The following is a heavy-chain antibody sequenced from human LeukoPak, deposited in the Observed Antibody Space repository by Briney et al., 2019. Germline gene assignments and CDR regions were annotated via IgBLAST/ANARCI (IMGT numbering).Heavy chain of an antibody. Sequence: PGGSLRLSCVASGFTFSSYGMHWVRQAPGKGLEWVAFIRYDGSNKYYADSVKGRFTISRDNSKNTLYLQMNSLRAEDTAVYYCAKDLRYYDSSGYWGQGTLVTVSS. J-gene: IGHJ4*02. CDR2: IRYDGSNK. V-gene: IGHV3-30*02. D-gene: IGHD3-22*01. CDR1: GFTFSSYG. CDR3: AKDLRYYDSSGY.